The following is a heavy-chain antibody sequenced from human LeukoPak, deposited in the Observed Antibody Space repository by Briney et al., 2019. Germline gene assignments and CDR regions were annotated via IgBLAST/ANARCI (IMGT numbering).Heavy chain of an antibody. CDR1: GGSISSYY. Sequence: PSETLSLTCTVSGGSISSYYWSWIRQPPGKGLEWIGYIYYTGNANYNPSLRSRVTISVDTSKNELSLKLTPVTAADTAVYYCARSMVRGVSNAFNIWGRGTMVTVSS. CDR2: IYYTGNA. D-gene: IGHD3-10*01. J-gene: IGHJ3*02. CDR3: ARSMVRGVSNAFNI. V-gene: IGHV4-59*01.